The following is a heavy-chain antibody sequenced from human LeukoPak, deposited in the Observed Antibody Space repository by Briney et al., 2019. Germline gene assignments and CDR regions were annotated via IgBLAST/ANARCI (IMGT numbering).Heavy chain of an antibody. D-gene: IGHD6-13*01. CDR2: ISSSSSYI. V-gene: IGHV3-21*01. J-gene: IGHJ4*02. Sequence: GGSLRLSCAASGFTFSSYSMNWVRQAPGKGLEWVSSISSSSSYIYYADSVEGRFTISRDNAKNSLYLQMNSLRAEDTAVYYCARGRSSSSFDYWGQGTLVTVSS. CDR3: ARGRSSSSFDY. CDR1: GFTFSSYS.